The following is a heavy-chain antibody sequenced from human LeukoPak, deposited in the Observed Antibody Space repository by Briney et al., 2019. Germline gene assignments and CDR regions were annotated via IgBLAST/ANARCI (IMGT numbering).Heavy chain of an antibody. V-gene: IGHV3-21*01. CDR1: GLTFSNSA. D-gene: IGHD2-2*01. CDR2: IDSTSRHI. J-gene: IGHJ4*02. CDR3: ARVPYCSSTSCHYYFDY. Sequence: GGSLRLSCMASGLTFSNSAMNWVRQAPGKGLEWVSSIDSTSRHIYYADTARGRFTIFRDNAKNSLFLQMNSLRVEDTALYYCARVPYCSSTSCHYYFDYWGQGTLVTVSS.